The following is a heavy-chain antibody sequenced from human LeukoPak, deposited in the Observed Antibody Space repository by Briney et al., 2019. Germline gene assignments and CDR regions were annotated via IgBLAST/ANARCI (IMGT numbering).Heavy chain of an antibody. J-gene: IGHJ6*02. CDR3: ARDLSVVPAAMLVVDYYGMDV. CDR1: GYTFTSYG. V-gene: IGHV1-18*01. CDR2: ISAYNGNT. D-gene: IGHD2-2*01. Sequence: ASVKVSCKASGYTFTSYGISWVRQAPGQGLEWMGWISAYNGNTSYAQKLQGRVTMTTDTSTSTAYMELRSLRSDDTAVYYCARDLSVVPAAMLVVDYYGMDVWGQGTTVTVSS.